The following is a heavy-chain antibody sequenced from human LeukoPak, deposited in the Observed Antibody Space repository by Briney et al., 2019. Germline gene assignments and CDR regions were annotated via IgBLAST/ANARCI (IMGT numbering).Heavy chain of an antibody. CDR1: GFTFSGST. V-gene: IGHV3-64D*06. Sequence: PGGSLKLSCAASGFTFSGSTMHWVRQAPGKGLECVSSISINGGNTYYADSVKGRFTISRDNSKNTLYLQMSSLRAEDTAVYYCVKESEAYYDSWGQGTMVTVSS. CDR2: ISINGGNT. D-gene: IGHD3-22*01. J-gene: IGHJ3*01. CDR3: VKESEAYYDS.